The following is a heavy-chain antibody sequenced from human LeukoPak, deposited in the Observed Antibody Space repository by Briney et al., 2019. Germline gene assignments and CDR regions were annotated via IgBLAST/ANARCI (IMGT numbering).Heavy chain of an antibody. Sequence: GGSLRLSCAASGFTFSTYSMNWVRQAPGKGLEWVSFISSSSSYIYYADSVKGRFTISRDNAENSLYLQMNSLRAEDTAVYYCARDKVYYDILTGYLNWFDPWGQGTLVTVSS. D-gene: IGHD3-9*01. V-gene: IGHV3-21*01. CDR2: ISSSSSYI. J-gene: IGHJ5*02. CDR1: GFTFSTYS. CDR3: ARDKVYYDILTGYLNWFDP.